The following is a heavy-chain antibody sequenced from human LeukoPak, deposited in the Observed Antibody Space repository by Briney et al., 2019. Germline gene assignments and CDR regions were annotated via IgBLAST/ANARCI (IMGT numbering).Heavy chain of an antibody. D-gene: IGHD3-10*01. J-gene: IGHJ4*02. Sequence: GWSLRLSCAASGFTLSGNYMRWVRQAPGKGLEWLSVIHRGGNTYYADSVKGRFTISRDSSKNTVFLQMDSLRAEDTAVYYCARDPGYGLGVNYGDYWGQGTLVTVSS. CDR3: ARDPGYGLGVNYGDY. CDR2: IHRGGNT. V-gene: IGHV3-66*01. CDR1: GFTLSGNY.